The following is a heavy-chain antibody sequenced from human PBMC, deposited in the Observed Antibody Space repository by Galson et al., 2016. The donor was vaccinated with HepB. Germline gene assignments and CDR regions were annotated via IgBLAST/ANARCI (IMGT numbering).Heavy chain of an antibody. D-gene: IGHD3-3*01. CDR3: AKGFRSRVMHV. V-gene: IGHV3-30*18. J-gene: IGHJ6*02. CDR1: GFTFKKDW. CDR2: ISSEGRHK. Sequence: SLRLSCAVSGFTFKKDWMHWVRQAPGKGLEWVAVISSEGRHKYYADSVKGRFAISRDNSKNSLYLQMNSLRAEDTAVYYCAKGFRSRVMHVWGQGTTVTVFS.